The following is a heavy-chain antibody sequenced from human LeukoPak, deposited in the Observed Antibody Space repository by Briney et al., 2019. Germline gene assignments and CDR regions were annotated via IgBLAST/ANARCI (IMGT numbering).Heavy chain of an antibody. Sequence: SETLSLTCAVYGGSFSGYYWSWIRQPPGKGLEWIGEINHSGSTNYNRSLKRRVTISVDTSKNQFSLKLSSVTAADTAVYYCARQYYDILTGPSPNDAFDIWGQGTMVTVSS. CDR1: GGSFSGYY. CDR3: ARQYYDILTGPSPNDAFDI. J-gene: IGHJ3*02. D-gene: IGHD3-9*01. CDR2: INHSGST. V-gene: IGHV4-34*01.